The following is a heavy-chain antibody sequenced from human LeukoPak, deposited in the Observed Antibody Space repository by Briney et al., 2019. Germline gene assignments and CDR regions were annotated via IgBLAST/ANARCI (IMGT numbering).Heavy chain of an antibody. V-gene: IGHV1-2*02. CDR3: ARALGATGALYYYGMDV. Sequence: ASVKVSCKASGYTFTDYYVHWVRQAPGQGLEWMGWINPNSGGTNYAQKFQGRVTMTRDTSISTAYMELSRLRSDDTAVYYCARALGATGALYYYGMDVWGQGTTVTVSS. CDR2: INPNSGGT. CDR1: GYTFTDYY. D-gene: IGHD1-26*01. J-gene: IGHJ6*02.